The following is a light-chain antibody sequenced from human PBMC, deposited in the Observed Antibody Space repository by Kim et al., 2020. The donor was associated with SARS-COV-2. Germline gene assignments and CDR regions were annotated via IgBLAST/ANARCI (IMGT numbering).Light chain of an antibody. CDR3: CSYAGSSWV. CDR1: SSDVGSYNL. V-gene: IGLV2-23*01. CDR2: EGS. J-gene: IGLJ2*01. Sequence: PGQSIPLSCTGTSSDVGSYNLVSWYQQHPGKAPKFMIYEGSKRPSGVSNRFSGSKSGNTASLTISGLQAEDEADYYCCSYAGSSWVFGGGTQLTVL.